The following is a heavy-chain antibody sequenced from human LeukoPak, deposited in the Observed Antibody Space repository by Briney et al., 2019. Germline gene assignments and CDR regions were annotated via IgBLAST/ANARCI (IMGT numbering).Heavy chain of an antibody. Sequence: SETLSLTCIVSGASVSRESWTWIRQPAGKGLEGIGYIYDTGDTTYNPSLQSRLTMSVDTSKNQFSLRLTSVTAADTAVYYCARNGSRTSCGTGCYSDYMDVWGKGATVTVSS. D-gene: IGHD2-21*02. CDR3: ARNGSRTSCGTGCYSDYMDV. V-gene: IGHV4-4*07. CDR1: GASVSRES. CDR2: IYDTGDT. J-gene: IGHJ6*03.